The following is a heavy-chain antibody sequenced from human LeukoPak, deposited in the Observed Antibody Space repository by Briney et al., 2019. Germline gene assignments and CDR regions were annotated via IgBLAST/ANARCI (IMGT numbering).Heavy chain of an antibody. Sequence: SETLSLTCTVSGGSITSSSYYWGWIRQPPGKGLEWIGSTYYSGSTYYNPFLKSRVTISVDTSKNQFSLKLSSVTAADAAVYYCARQKKNYFDYWGQGTLVTVSS. V-gene: IGHV4-39*01. J-gene: IGHJ4*02. CDR1: GGSITSSSYY. CDR2: TYYSGST. CDR3: ARQKKNYFDY.